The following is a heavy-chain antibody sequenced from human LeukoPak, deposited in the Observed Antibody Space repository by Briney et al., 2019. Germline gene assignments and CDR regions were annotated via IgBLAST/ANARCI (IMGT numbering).Heavy chain of an antibody. V-gene: IGHV3-21*01. CDR1: GFTFSSYS. D-gene: IGHD3-16*02. Sequence: GGSLRPSCAASGFTFSSYSMNWVRQAPGKGLEWVSSISSSSSYIYYADSVKGRFTISRDNAKNSLYLQMNSLRDEDTAVYYCARDGPNYVWGSYRYDYYGMDVWGQGTTVTVSS. CDR2: ISSSSSYI. CDR3: ARDGPNYVWGSYRYDYYGMDV. J-gene: IGHJ6*02.